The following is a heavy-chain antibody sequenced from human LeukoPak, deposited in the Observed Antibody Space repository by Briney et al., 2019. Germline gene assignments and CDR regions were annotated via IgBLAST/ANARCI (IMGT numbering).Heavy chain of an antibody. J-gene: IGHJ4*02. Sequence: ASVKVSCKASGGTFSSYGISWVRQAPGQGLEWMGWISAYNGNTNYAQKLQGRVTMTTDTSTSTAYMELRSLRSDDTAVYYCARYDYVWGSYRPIDYWGQGTLVTVSS. CDR3: ARYDYVWGSYRPIDY. D-gene: IGHD3-16*02. V-gene: IGHV1-18*01. CDR2: ISAYNGNT. CDR1: GGTFSSYG.